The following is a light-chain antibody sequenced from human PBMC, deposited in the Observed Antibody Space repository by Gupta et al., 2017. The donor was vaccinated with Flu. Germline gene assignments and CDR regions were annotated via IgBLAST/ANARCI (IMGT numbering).Light chain of an antibody. CDR2: RNN. J-gene: IGLJ3*02. CDR3: ATWDDSLSGRV. Sequence: QSVVTQPPSASGTPGQRVTISCPGSSSDIGINYLSCYQQLPGTAPKLLIFRNNQRPSGVPDRCSAAKSGTSASLATSGLRSEDEADYYCATWDDSLSGRVFGGGTKLTVL. CDR1: SSDIGINY. V-gene: IGLV1-47*01.